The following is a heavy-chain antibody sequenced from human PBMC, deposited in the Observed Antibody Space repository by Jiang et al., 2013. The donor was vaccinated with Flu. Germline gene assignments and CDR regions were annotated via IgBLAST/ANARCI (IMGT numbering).Heavy chain of an antibody. CDR3: ARRYYYDSSGYRALDY. D-gene: IGHD3-22*01. V-gene: IGHV5-10-1*01. CDR1: GYSFTSYW. J-gene: IGHJ4*02. CDR2: IDPSDSYT. Sequence: GAEVKKPGESLRISCKGSGYSFTSYWISWVRQMPGKGLEWMGRIDPSDSYTNYSPSFQGHVTISADKSISTAYLQWSSLKASDTAMYYCARRYYYDSSGYRALDYWGQGTLVTVSS.